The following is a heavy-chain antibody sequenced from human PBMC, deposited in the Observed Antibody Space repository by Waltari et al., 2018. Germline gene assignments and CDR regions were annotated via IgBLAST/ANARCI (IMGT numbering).Heavy chain of an antibody. CDR1: GFTFRSLT. CDR3: ARVFVAAAGSHHDAFDI. CDR2: ISGSSSYI. J-gene: IGHJ3*02. Sequence: EVQLVESGGGLVKPGGSLRLSCAASGFTFRSLTMNWVRQAPGKGLEWVSSISGSSSYIYYADSVKGRFTISRDNAKNSLYLQMNSLRAEDTAVYYCARVFVAAAGSHHDAFDIWGQGTMVTVSS. V-gene: IGHV3-21*03. D-gene: IGHD6-13*01.